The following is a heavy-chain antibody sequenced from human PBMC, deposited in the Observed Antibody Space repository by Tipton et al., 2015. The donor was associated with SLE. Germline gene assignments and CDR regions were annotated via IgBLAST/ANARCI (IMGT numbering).Heavy chain of an antibody. J-gene: IGHJ4*02. Sequence: TLSLTCAVYGESFSGYYWTWIRQPPGKGLEWIGEVAPSGSTNYNPSLRSRVTISIDTSKNQFSLRLKSVTAADPAVYYCARGGGPWGYYFDNWGQGNLVTVSS. CDR1: GESFSGYY. CDR2: VAPSGST. CDR3: ARGGGPWGYYFDN. D-gene: IGHD1-26*01. V-gene: IGHV4-34*01.